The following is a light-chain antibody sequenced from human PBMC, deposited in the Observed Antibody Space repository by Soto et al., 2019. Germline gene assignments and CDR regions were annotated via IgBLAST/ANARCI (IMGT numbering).Light chain of an antibody. J-gene: IGKJ5*01. Sequence: DIQMTQSPSSLSASVGDRVTITGRASQSISSYLNWYQQKQGQAPKLLIYAASSLQSGVPSRFSGRGSGTDFTLTISSLQTEDFATYSCQQSYSNSITFGQGTRLEI. CDR3: QQSYSNSIT. CDR1: QSISSY. V-gene: IGKV1-39*01. CDR2: AAS.